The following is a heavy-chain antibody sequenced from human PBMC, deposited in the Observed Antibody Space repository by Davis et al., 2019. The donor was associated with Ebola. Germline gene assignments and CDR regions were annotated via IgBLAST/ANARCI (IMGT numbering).Heavy chain of an antibody. CDR1: GFIFSSYV. CDR2: LGTSADT. Sequence: GESLKISCAASGFIFSSYVMSWVRQAPGKGLEWVSTLGTSADTYYADSVKGRFTISRDNSKNTLYLQMNGLRVEDTAIWFDIWGQGTMVTVSS. CDR3: I. V-gene: IGHV3-23*01. J-gene: IGHJ3*02.